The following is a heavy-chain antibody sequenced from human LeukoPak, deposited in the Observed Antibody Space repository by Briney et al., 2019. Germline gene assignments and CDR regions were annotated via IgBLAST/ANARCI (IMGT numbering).Heavy chain of an antibody. CDR1: GDTFYAYY. D-gene: IGHD2-21*01. CDR2: MNPKNGDT. J-gene: IGHJ4*02. CDR3: ARGSGEMTWYCAY. Sequence: ASVKVSSKTSGDTFYAYYIHWVRLAPRQSLEWRGWMNPKNGDTNYAQRFQGRVTMTRGTSITTAYVELNNLRSDDTALYYCARGSGEMTWYCAYSGQGTVVTGSS. V-gene: IGHV1-2*02.